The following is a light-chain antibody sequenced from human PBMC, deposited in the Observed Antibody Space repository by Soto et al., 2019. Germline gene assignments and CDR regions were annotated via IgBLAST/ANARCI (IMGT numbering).Light chain of an antibody. CDR2: STT. CDR1: TGAVTSAYY. CDR3: LLYYGGTWV. Sequence: QAVVTQEPSLTVSPGGTVTLTCASSTGAVTSAYYPNWFQQKPGQAPRALIYSTTNKQSWTPARFSGSLLGGKAAPTLSGVQPEDEAEYYCLLYYGGTWVFGGGTKLTVL. V-gene: IGLV7-43*01. J-gene: IGLJ3*02.